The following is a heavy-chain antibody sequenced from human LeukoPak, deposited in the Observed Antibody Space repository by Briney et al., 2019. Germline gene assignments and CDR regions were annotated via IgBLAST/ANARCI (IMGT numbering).Heavy chain of an antibody. V-gene: IGHV3-9*01. Sequence: GRSLRLSCAASGFTFDDYAMHWVRQAPGKGLEWVSGISWNSGSIGYADSVKGRFTISRDNAKNSLYLQMNSLRAEDTAVYYCARGFEYSNSNTPKDAFGVTFDIWGQGTMVTVSS. CDR1: GFTFDDYA. CDR3: ARGFEYSNSNTPKDAFGVTFDI. CDR2: ISWNSGSI. J-gene: IGHJ3*02. D-gene: IGHD6-6*01.